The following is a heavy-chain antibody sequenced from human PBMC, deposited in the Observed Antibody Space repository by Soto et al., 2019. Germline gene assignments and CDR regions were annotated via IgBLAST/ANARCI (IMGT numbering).Heavy chain of an antibody. CDR1: GFTFSNYA. CDR3: AKGIFGVVNEAFDN. V-gene: IGHV3-23*01. D-gene: IGHD3-3*02. J-gene: IGHJ3*02. CDR2: LTGSGVTT. Sequence: EVQLLESGGGLVQPGGSLRLSCAASGFTFSNYAMGWVRQAPEKGLEWVSSLTGSGVTTYYADSVKGRFTISRDNSQNTLFLQMNSLRAEDTAIYYCAKGIFGVVNEAFDNWGQGTMVTVSS.